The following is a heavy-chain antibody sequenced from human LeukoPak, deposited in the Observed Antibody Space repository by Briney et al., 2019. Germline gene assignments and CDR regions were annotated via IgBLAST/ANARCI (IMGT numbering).Heavy chain of an antibody. CDR1: GNYW. D-gene: IGHD4-11*01. Sequence: GGSLRLSCAASGNYWMHWVRQAPGKGLVWVSHINSDGRSASHSDSVKGRFNISRDNAKNTLYLQMSSLRAEDTAVYYCARRHDYSNYPDYWGQGTLVTVSS. CDR2: INSDGRSA. V-gene: IGHV3-74*01. J-gene: IGHJ4*02. CDR3: ARRHDYSNYPDY.